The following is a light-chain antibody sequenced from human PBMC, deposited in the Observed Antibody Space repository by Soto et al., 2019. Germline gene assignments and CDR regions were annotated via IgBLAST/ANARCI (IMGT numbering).Light chain of an antibody. Sequence: EIVMTQSPAILSVSPGERATPYCRASQTVRNNYLAWYQQKPGQAPRLLIYDASSRATGIPDRFSGSGSGTDFTLTISRLEPEDFAVYYCQQYGSSGTFGQGTKVDIK. J-gene: IGKJ1*01. V-gene: IGKV3-20*01. CDR1: QTVRNNY. CDR3: QQYGSSGT. CDR2: DAS.